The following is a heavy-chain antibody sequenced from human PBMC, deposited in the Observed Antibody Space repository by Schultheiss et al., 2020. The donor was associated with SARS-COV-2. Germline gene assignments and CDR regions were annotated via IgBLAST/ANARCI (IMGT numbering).Heavy chain of an antibody. CDR3: ARDRPGSSGYKI. CDR2: IYYSGST. V-gene: IGHV4-31*03. J-gene: IGHJ4*02. CDR1: GGSISSSSYY. Sequence: SETLSLTCTVSGGSISSSSYYWGWIRQHPGKGLEWIGYIYYSGSTYYNPSLKSRVTISVDTSKNQFSLKLSSVTAADTAVYYCARDRPGSSGYKIWGQGTLVTVSS. D-gene: IGHD3-22*01.